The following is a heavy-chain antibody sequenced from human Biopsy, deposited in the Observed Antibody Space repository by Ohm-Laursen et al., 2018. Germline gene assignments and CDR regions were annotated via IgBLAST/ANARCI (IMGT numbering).Heavy chain of an antibody. Sequence: SSVKVSCKASGYTFTDYDIIWVRQAPGQGLEWMGKVIPVFGTTDYAQNFQGRLTLTADESTSTVYMDLTGLRSDDTGIYYCARYASYSGNYGHFDYWGQGTLVTVSS. J-gene: IGHJ4*02. D-gene: IGHD1-26*01. CDR2: VIPVFGTT. CDR3: ARYASYSGNYGHFDY. V-gene: IGHV1-69*15. CDR1: GYTFTDYD.